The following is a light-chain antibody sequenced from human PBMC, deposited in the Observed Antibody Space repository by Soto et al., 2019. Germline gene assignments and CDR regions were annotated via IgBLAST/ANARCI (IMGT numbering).Light chain of an antibody. CDR1: STDVGRYNY. V-gene: IGLV2-14*01. J-gene: IGLJ3*02. CDR2: EVT. CDR3: ASYTTNFSWV. Sequence: QSALTQPASVSGSPGQSITISCTGSSTDVGRYNYVSWYQLHPDKAPKLIIFEVTYRPSGVSTRCSGSKSGNTASLTISGLQAGDEADYYCASYTTNFSWVFGGGTKLTVL.